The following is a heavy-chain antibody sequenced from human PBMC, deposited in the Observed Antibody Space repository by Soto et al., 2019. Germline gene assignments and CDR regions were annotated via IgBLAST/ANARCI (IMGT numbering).Heavy chain of an antibody. CDR3: ARDAGSLTGNFEL. CDR2: IAYSGDT. V-gene: IGHV4-31*03. CDR1: GYAISRGGYY. D-gene: IGHD2-15*01. Sequence: QVQLQESGPGRVRPSQPLSLICNVSGYAISRGGYYWSWLRQVPGKGLEWIGSIAYSGDTFYNPSLGSGVPISVGASKNHIFLRLLIVTAADPAMFYCARDAGSLTGNFELWGRGTQVTVSS. J-gene: IGHJ2*01.